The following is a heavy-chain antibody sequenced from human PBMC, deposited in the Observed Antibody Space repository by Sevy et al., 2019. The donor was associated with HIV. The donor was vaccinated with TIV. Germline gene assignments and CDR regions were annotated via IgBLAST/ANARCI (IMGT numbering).Heavy chain of an antibody. J-gene: IGHJ4*02. D-gene: IGHD1-26*01. Sequence: GSLRLSCAASEFTFSAHWMTWIRQAPGKGLEWVANIKQDGSEKYYGDSVKGRFTISRDNAKNSLYLQMNSLRVEDTAVYYCAGGGALDYWGQGTLVTVSS. CDR1: EFTFSAHW. CDR3: AGGGALDY. V-gene: IGHV3-7*01. CDR2: IKQDGSEK.